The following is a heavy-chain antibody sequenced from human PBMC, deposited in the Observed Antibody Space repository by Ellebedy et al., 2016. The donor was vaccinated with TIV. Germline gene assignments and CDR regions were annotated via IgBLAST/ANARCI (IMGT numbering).Heavy chain of an antibody. V-gene: IGHV3-23*01. CDR1: GFTFNNAW. Sequence: PGGSLRLSCAASGFTFNNAWMGWVRQAPGKGLEWVSGIVGSGSQKYADSVKGRFTISRDNSKRTVDLQMNGLRAEDTAIYFCAKDRTSGDGYWVFDNWGQGTLVSVSS. J-gene: IGHJ4*02. CDR3: AKDRTSGDGYWVFDN. D-gene: IGHD5-18*01. CDR2: IVGSGS.